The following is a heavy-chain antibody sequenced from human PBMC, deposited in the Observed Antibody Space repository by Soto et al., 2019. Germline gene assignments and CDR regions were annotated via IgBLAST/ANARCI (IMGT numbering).Heavy chain of an antibody. V-gene: IGHV3-30*18. CDR2: ISYDGSNK. CDR3: AKPDDIVVVVAATYFDF. CDR1: GFTLSSYG. D-gene: IGHD2-15*01. Sequence: PGGSLRISSAASGFTLSSYGMHWVRQAPGKALEWVAVISYDGSNKYYADSVKGRFTISRDNSKNTLYLQMNSLRAEDTAVYYCAKPDDIVVVVAATYFDFWGQGT. J-gene: IGHJ4*02.